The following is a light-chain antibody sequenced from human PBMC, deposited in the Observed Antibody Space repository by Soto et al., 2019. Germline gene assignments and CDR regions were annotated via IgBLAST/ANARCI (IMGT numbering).Light chain of an antibody. J-gene: IGLJ1*01. Sequence: QSALTQPASVSGSPGQSITISCTGTSSDVGSYNLVSWYQQHPGKAPKLMIYEVSNRPSGVSNRFSGSKSGNTASLTISGLQAEDEADYYCSSYTGSSPPYVFGTGTKVTVL. V-gene: IGLV2-14*02. CDR1: SSDVGSYNL. CDR3: SSYTGSSPPYV. CDR2: EVS.